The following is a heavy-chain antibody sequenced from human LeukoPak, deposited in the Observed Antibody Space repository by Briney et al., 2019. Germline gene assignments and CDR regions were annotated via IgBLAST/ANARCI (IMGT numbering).Heavy chain of an antibody. CDR1: GGTFSGYF. Sequence: SETLSLTCTVHGGTFSGYFWSWIRQPPGRGLEWIGEINYSGSTDYNPSLKSRVIVSVDTSRNQFSLNLTSVTAADTAVYYCARLHWTNAFVVWGQGTMVTVSS. V-gene: IGHV4-34*01. CDR2: INYSGST. D-gene: IGHD1-1*01. J-gene: IGHJ3*01. CDR3: ARLHWTNAFVV.